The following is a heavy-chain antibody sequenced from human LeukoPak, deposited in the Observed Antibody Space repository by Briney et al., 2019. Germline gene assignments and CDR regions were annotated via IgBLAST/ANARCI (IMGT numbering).Heavy chain of an antibody. CDR3: ARRAGAYSHPYDY. V-gene: IGHV3-21*04. D-gene: IGHD4/OR15-4a*01. J-gene: IGHJ4*02. CDR2: ISTSSNYI. CDR1: GFTLSSYS. Sequence: GGSLRLSCAASGFTLSSYSMNWVRQAPGKGLEWVSSISTSSNYIYYADSVKGRFTISRDNAKNSLFLQMNSLRAEDTAVYYCARRAGAYSHPYDYWGQGTLVTVSS.